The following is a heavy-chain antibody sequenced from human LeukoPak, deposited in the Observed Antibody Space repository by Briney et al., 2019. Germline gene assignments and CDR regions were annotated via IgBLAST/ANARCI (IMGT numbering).Heavy chain of an antibody. V-gene: IGHV3-74*01. CDR3: ASGYYDSSTAFHI. J-gene: IGHJ3*02. Sequence: RGSLRLSCAASGFTFSSCWMHWVRQGPGKGLVWVSRVSSDGSSTSYADSVKGRFAISRDNATNTLYLQMNSPRAEDTAVYYCASGYYDSSTAFHIWGQGTMVTVSS. D-gene: IGHD3-22*01. CDR2: VSSDGSST. CDR1: GFTFSSCW.